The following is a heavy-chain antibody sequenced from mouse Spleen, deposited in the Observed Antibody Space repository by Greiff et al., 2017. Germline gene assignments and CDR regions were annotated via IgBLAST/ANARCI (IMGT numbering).Heavy chain of an antibody. Sequence: EVKLVESGPGMVKPSQSLSLTCPVTGYSITSGYDWHWIRHFPGNKLEWMGYISYSGSTNYNPSLKSRITMTHDTSKNHFFLKLNSVTTEDTATYYCARDGRVTTAFAYWGQGTLVTVSA. CDR3: ARDGRVTTAFAY. CDR2: ISYSGST. D-gene: IGHD2-3*01. CDR1: GYSITSGYD. V-gene: IGHV3-1*01. J-gene: IGHJ3*01.